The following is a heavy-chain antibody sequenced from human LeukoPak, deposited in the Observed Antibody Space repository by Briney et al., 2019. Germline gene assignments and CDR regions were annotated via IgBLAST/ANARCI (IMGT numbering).Heavy chain of an antibody. CDR3: ARGSVGLQRNDWFDP. D-gene: IGHD4-11*01. J-gene: IGHJ5*02. V-gene: IGHV3-21*01. CDR2: ISPGSNYI. CDR1: GFSFSTYN. Sequence: GVSLRLSCAASGFSFSTYNMNWARQAPGKGLEWVSSISPGSNYIYYADSVKGRFTISRDNAKNSLYLQMNSLRAEDTALYYCARGSVGLQRNDWFDPWGQGTLVTVSS.